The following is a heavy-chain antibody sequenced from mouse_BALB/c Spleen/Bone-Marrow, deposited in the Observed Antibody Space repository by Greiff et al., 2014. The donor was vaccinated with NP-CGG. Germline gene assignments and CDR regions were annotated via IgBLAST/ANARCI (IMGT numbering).Heavy chain of an antibody. V-gene: IGHV1S81*02. Sequence: QVQLQQPGAELVKPGASVKLSCKASGYTFTSYHMYWVKQRPGQGLEWIGEINPSNGGTNFNEKFKSKATLTVDKSSSTAYMQLSSLTSEDSAVYYCTRSDGYYVPHWYFDVWGAGTTVTVSS. CDR3: TRSDGYYVPHWYFDV. CDR2: INPSNGGT. CDR1: GYTFTSYH. J-gene: IGHJ1*01. D-gene: IGHD2-3*01.